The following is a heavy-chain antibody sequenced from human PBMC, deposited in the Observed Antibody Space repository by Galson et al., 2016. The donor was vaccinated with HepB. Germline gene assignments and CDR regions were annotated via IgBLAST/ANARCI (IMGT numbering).Heavy chain of an antibody. CDR2: ISYDGVTK. D-gene: IGHD5-18*01. Sequence: SLRLSCAASGFTFSTYGMHWVRQAPGKGLEWVAVISYDGVTKYHADSVKGLFTISRDNSKNTLYLQMHRLRFEDTAVYYCASDPRQWQRGYNYGFEYWGQGTLVSVSS. CDR1: GFTFSTYG. J-gene: IGHJ4*02. V-gene: IGHV3-30*03. CDR3: ASDPRQWQRGYNYGFEY.